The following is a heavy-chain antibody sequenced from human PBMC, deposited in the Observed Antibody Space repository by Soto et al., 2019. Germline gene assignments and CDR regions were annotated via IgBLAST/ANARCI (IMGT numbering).Heavy chain of an antibody. CDR2: IYYSGST. Sequence: SETLSLTCTVSGGSISSYYWSWIRQPPGKGLEWIGYIYYSGSTNYNPSLKSRVTISVDTSKNQFSLKLSSVTAADTAVYYCARWGGGVYDYSNYGGSPFDPWGQGTLVTVSS. V-gene: IGHV4-59*01. D-gene: IGHD4-4*01. J-gene: IGHJ5*02. CDR3: ARWGGGVYDYSNYGGSPFDP. CDR1: GGSISSYY.